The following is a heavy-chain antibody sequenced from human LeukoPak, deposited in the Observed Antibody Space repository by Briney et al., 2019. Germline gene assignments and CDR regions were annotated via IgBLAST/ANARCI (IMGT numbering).Heavy chain of an antibody. J-gene: IGHJ5*02. CDR3: ARDRGVVGQFDP. CDR1: GFTFSSYA. CDR2: ISYDGSNK. D-gene: IGHD2-15*01. Sequence: GGSLRLSCAASGFTFSSYAMSWVRQAPGKGLEWVAVISYDGSNKYYADSVKGRFTISRDNSKNTLYLQMNSLRAEDTAVYYCARDRGVVGQFDPWGQGTLVTVSP. V-gene: IGHV3-30-3*01.